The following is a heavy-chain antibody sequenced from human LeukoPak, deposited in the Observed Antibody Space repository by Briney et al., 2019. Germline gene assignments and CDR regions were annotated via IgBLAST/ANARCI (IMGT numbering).Heavy chain of an antibody. CDR3: ARDSRGYSGYDTGAYMDV. V-gene: IGHV3-7*01. CDR2: IKQDGSEK. J-gene: IGHJ6*03. CDR1: GFTFSSYW. Sequence: GGSLGLSCAASGFTFSSYWMSWVRQAPGKGLEWVANIKQDGSEKYYVDSVKGRFTISRDNAKNSLYLQMNSLRAEDTAVYYCARDSRGYSGYDTGAYMDVWGKGTTVTVSS. D-gene: IGHD5-12*01.